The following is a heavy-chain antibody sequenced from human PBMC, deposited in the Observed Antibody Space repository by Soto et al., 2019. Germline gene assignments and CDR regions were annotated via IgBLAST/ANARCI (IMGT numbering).Heavy chain of an antibody. V-gene: IGHV4-30-2*01. Sequence: QLQLQESGSGLMKPSQTLSLTCAVSGGSISSGGYSWNWIRQPPGKGLEWIGYIYHSGYTFYNPSRKGGATISVDKSKNQSSRKLSSVTAADTAVYYCARDQLEGTWFDPWGQGTLVTVSS. J-gene: IGHJ5*02. D-gene: IGHD1-1*01. CDR3: ARDQLEGTWFDP. CDR2: IYHSGYT. CDR1: GGSISSGGYS.